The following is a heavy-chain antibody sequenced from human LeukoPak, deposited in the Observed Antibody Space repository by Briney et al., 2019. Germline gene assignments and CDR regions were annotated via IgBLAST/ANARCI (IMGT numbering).Heavy chain of an antibody. CDR2: FDPEDGET. J-gene: IGHJ4*02. CDR3: ATWGLNGDYFPTLGY. V-gene: IGHV1-24*01. CDR1: GYTLTELS. Sequence: GASVTVSCKVSGYTLTELSMHWVRQAPGKGLEWMGGFDPEDGETIYAQKFQGRVTMTEDTSTDTAYMELSSLRSEDTAVYYCATWGLNGDYFPTLGYWGPGTLVTVSS. D-gene: IGHD4-17*01.